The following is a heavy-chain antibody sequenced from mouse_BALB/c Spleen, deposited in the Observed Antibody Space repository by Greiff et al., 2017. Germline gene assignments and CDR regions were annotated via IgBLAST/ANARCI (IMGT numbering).Heavy chain of an antibody. J-gene: IGHJ2*01. Sequence: QVQLQQPGAELVKPGASVKLSCKASGYTFTSYWMHWVKQRPGQGLEWIGEIDPSDSYTNYNQKFKGKATLTVDKSSSTAYMQLSSLTSEDSAVYYCAVEYYFWGQGTTLTVSS. CDR1: GYTFTSYW. CDR2: IDPSDSYT. D-gene: IGHD1-1*02. V-gene: IGHV1-69*02. CDR3: AVEYYF.